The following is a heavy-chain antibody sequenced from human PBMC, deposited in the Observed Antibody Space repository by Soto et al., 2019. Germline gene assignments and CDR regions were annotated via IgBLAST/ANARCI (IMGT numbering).Heavy chain of an antibody. J-gene: IGHJ6*02. Sequence: GGSLRLSCAASGFTFSSYSMNWVRQAPGKGLEWVSSISSSSSYIYYADSVKGRFTISRDNAKNSLYLQMNSLRAEDTAVYYCARDQNPDILTRGRVTYYYYGMDVWGQGTTVTVSS. CDR2: ISSSSSYI. V-gene: IGHV3-21*01. CDR3: ARDQNPDILTRGRVTYYYYGMDV. D-gene: IGHD3-9*01. CDR1: GFTFSSYS.